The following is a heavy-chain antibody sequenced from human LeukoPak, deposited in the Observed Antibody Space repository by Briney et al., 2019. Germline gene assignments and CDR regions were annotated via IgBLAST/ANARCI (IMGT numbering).Heavy chain of an antibody. J-gene: IGHJ4*02. CDR2: INWNGGST. Sequence: GRSLRLSCAAFGFTFDDYDISWVRQAPGKGLEWVSVINWNGGSTGYADSVKGRFTISRDNANHSLYLQMNSLRAEDTAVYYCARGARKGDDYGGFFDYWGQGTLVTVSS. CDR1: GFTFDDYD. V-gene: IGHV3-20*04. D-gene: IGHD4-23*01. CDR3: ARGARKGDDYGGFFDY.